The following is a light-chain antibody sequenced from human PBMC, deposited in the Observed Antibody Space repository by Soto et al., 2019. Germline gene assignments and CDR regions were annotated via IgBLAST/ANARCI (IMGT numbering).Light chain of an antibody. V-gene: IGLV4-69*01. J-gene: IGLJ2*01. Sequence: QLVLTQSPSASASLGASVKLTCTLSSGHSSDAIAWHQQQPEKGPRFLMNLNSDGSHTTGDGIPDRFSGSSSGAERYLTISNLQSEDEADYYCQTWGTGIVVFGGGTQLTVL. CDR1: SGHSSDA. CDR2: LNSDGSH. CDR3: QTWGTGIVV.